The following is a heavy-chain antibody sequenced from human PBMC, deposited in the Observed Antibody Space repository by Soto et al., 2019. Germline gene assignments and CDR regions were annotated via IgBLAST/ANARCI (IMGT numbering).Heavy chain of an antibody. CDR1: GGSVSSGSYY. Sequence: WETLSLTCTVSGGSVSSGSYYWSWIRQPPGKGLEWIGYIYYSGSTNYNPSLKSRVTISVDTSKNQFSLKLSSVTAADTAVYYCARGIAGWYLGRYYYGMDVWGQGTTVTVSS. D-gene: IGHD6-19*01. J-gene: IGHJ6*02. V-gene: IGHV4-61*01. CDR3: ARGIAGWYLGRYYYGMDV. CDR2: IYYSGST.